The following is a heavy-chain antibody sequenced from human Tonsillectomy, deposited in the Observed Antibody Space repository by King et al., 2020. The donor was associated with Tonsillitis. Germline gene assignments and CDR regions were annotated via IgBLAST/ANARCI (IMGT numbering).Heavy chain of an antibody. D-gene: IGHD3-3*01. CDR2: ISYDGNNK. CDR1: GFTFSSHT. Sequence: VQLVDSGGGVVQPGRSLRLSCAASGFTFSSHTIHWVRQAPGKGLEWVAVISYDGNNKYYANSVRGRFTISRHNSKNTPSLQMNSLRAEDTAVYYCSRIVGIPIVGVDQKSFDNWGQGALVTVSS. V-gene: IGHV3-30-3*01. J-gene: IGHJ4*02. CDR3: SRIVGIPIVGVDQKSFDN.